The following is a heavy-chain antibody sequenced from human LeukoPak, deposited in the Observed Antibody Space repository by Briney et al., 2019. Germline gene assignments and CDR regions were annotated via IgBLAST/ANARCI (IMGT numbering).Heavy chain of an antibody. CDR2: ISSSSSTI. J-gene: IGHJ4*02. CDR1: GFTFDDYA. CDR3: ARAGLRAAAGL. D-gene: IGHD6-13*01. V-gene: IGHV3-48*01. Sequence: PGGSLRLSCAASGFTFDDYAMHWVRQAPGKGLEWVSYISSSSSTIYYADSVRGRFTISRDNAKNSLYLQMNSLRAEDTAVYYCARAGLRAAAGLWGQGTLVTVSS.